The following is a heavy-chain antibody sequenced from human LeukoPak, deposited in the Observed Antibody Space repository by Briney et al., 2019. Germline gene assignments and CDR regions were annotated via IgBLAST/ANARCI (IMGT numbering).Heavy chain of an antibody. CDR2: IRHDGSKT. D-gene: IGHD2-2*01. CDR1: GFMFSKNG. J-gene: IGHJ4*02. Sequence: GGSLRLSCVASGFMFSKNGMHWVRQAPGKGLECVAFIRHDGSKTDYADSVKGRFTISRDNSKNTLYLQMNSLRAEDTAVYYCASTHLGYCSSASCQNDYWGQGTLVTVSS. CDR3: ASTHLGYCSSASCQNDY. V-gene: IGHV3-30*02.